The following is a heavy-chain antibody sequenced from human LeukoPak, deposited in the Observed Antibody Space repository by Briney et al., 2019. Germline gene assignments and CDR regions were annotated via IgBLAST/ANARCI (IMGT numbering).Heavy chain of an antibody. D-gene: IGHD3-22*01. CDR2: IRYDGSNK. Sequence: GGSLRLSCAASGFTSSSYGMHWVRQAPGKGLEWVAFIRYDGSNKYYADSVKGRFTISRDNSKNTLYLQMNSLRAEDTAVYYCAKDKTYYYDSSGYSPMDYWGQGTLVTVSS. J-gene: IGHJ4*02. V-gene: IGHV3-30*02. CDR1: GFTSSSYG. CDR3: AKDKTYYYDSSGYSPMDY.